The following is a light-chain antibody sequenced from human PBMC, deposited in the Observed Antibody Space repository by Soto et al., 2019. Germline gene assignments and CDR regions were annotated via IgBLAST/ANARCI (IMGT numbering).Light chain of an antibody. Sequence: EIVFTQSPGTLSLSPGERATLYCRASQSVSSSYLAWYQQKPGQAPRLLIHGASSRATGIPDRISGSGSGTDFTLTISRLEPEDFAVYYCQQYGSSPITFGQGTRLAIK. CDR1: QSVSSSY. CDR2: GAS. CDR3: QQYGSSPIT. J-gene: IGKJ5*01. V-gene: IGKV3-20*01.